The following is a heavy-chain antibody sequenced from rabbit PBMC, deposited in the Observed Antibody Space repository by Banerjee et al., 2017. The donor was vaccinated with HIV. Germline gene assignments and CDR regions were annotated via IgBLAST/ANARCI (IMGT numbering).Heavy chain of an antibody. J-gene: IGHJ4*01. CDR1: GFDFSSYYY. D-gene: IGHD8-1*01. CDR3: ARAGYVGNSYDL. V-gene: IGHV1S40*01. Sequence: QSLEESGGDLVKPEGSLTLTCTASGFDFSSYYYICWVRQAPGKGPEWIACIDNGDGSTYYASWAKGRFTISKTSSTTVTLQMTSLTAADTATYFCARAGYVGNSYDLWGPGTLVTVS. CDR2: IDNGDGST.